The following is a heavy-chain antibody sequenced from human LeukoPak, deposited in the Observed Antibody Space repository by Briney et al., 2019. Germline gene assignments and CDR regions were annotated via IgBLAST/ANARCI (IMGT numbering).Heavy chain of an antibody. D-gene: IGHD3-22*01. CDR3: AKELSYYDSSGYSPHYYYYGMDV. CDR2: ISYDGSNK. V-gene: IGHV3-30*18. J-gene: IGHJ6*02. CDR1: GFIFSSYG. Sequence: GGPLRLSCAASGFIFSSYGMHGLRQAPGRGLEWVADISYDGSNKYYADSVKGRFTLSRDNSKNTLYLQMNSLRAEDTAVYYFAKELSYYDSSGYSPHYYYYGMDVWGQGTTVTVSS.